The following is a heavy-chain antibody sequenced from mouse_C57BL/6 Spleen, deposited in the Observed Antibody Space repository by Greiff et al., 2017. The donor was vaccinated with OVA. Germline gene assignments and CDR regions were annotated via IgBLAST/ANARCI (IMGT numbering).Heavy chain of an antibody. CDR3: ARYYYGSRGFAY. V-gene: IGHV1-55*01. D-gene: IGHD1-1*01. CDR2: IYPGSGST. CDR1: GYTFTSYW. J-gene: IGHJ3*01. Sequence: QVQLQQPGAELVKPGASVKMSCKASGYTFTSYWITWVKQRPGQGLEWIGDIYPGSGSTNYNEKFKSKATLTLDASSITAYMQLSSLTSEDSAVYYCARYYYGSRGFAYWGQGTLVTVSA.